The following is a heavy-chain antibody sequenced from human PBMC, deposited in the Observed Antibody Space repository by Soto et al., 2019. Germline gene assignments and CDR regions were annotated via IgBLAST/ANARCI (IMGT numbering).Heavy chain of an antibody. CDR3: ARGQDWLYY. V-gene: IGHV4-34*01. Sequence: TLSLTCAVYGGSFSGYYWSWIRQPPGKGLEWIGEINHSGSTNYNPSLKSRVTISVDTSENQFSLRLSSVTAADTAIYYCARGQDWLYYWCQGSLVTVSS. CDR1: GGSFSGYY. D-gene: IGHD3-9*01. CDR2: INHSGST. J-gene: IGHJ4*02.